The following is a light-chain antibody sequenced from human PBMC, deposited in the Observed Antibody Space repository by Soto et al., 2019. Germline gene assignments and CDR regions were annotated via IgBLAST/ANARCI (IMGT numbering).Light chain of an antibody. V-gene: IGKV3-15*01. CDR2: GAS. Sequence: EIVMTQSPATLSVSPGERATLSCRASQSVSSNLAWYQQKPGQAPRLLIYGASTRATGIPARFSGSGSGTEFTLTIGSLQSEDFAVYYCQQYNNWPRGWTFGQGTKVDIK. CDR1: QSVSSN. J-gene: IGKJ1*01. CDR3: QQYNNWPRGWT.